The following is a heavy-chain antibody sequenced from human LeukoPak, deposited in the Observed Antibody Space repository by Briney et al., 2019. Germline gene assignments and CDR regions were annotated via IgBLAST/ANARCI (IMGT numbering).Heavy chain of an antibody. CDR3: AKGQTVATIDAFDI. CDR1: GFIFSNYA. J-gene: IGHJ3*02. Sequence: GGSLRPSCAGSGFIFSNYAMHWVRQAPGKGLEWVAVISYDGSNKCSGDSVKGRFTISRDNSNNTLYLQMNSLRAEDTAVYYCAKGQTVATIDAFDIWGQGTMVTVSS. V-gene: IGHV3-30*18. CDR2: ISYDGSNK. D-gene: IGHD5-12*01.